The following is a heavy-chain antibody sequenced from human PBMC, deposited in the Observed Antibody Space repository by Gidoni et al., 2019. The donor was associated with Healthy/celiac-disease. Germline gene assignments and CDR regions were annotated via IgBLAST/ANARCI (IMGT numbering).Heavy chain of an antibody. J-gene: IGHJ2*01. CDR3: ATDRRFQEKSLFHYYDSSGTDWYFDL. Sequence: QVQLVQSGAEVKKPGASVKVSCKVSGYTLTELSIHWVRQAPGKGLEWMGGFDPEDGETIYAQKFQGRVTMTEDTATDTAYMELSSLRSEDTAVYYCATDRRFQEKSLFHYYDSSGTDWYFDLWGRGTLVTVSS. V-gene: IGHV1-24*01. CDR2: FDPEDGET. CDR1: GYTLTELS. D-gene: IGHD3-22*01.